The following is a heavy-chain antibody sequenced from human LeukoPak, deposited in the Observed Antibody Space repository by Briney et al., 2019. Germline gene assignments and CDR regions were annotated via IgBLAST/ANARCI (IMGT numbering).Heavy chain of an antibody. CDR3: ARDRYYYDSSGYFDY. V-gene: IGHV3-30-3*01. CDR2: ISYDGSNK. J-gene: IGHJ4*02. CDR1: GFTFSSYA. D-gene: IGHD3-22*01. Sequence: PGRSLRLSCAASGFTFSSYAMHWVRQAPGKGLEGVAVISYDGSNKYYADSVKGRFTISRDNSKNTLYLQMNSLRAEDTAVYYCARDRYYYDSSGYFDYWGQGTLVTVSS.